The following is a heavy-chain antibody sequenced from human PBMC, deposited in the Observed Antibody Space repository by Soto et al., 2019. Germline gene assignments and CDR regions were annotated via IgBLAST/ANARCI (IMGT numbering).Heavy chain of an antibody. V-gene: IGHV4-34*01. CDR2: INHSGST. CDR3: ARGIVAVDIAARPPGGGIDP. CDR1: GGSFSGYY. J-gene: IGHJ5*02. D-gene: IGHD6-6*01. Sequence: AWDTLSLNCAVYGGSFSGYYWSWIRQPPWKGLEWIGEINHSGSTNYNPSLKSRVTISVDTSKNQFSLKLSSVTAADTAVYYCARGIVAVDIAARPPGGGIDPWAKGSLFPV.